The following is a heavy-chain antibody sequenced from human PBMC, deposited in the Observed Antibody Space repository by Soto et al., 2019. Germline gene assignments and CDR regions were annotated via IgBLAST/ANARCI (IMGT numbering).Heavy chain of an antibody. CDR3: AKDMNSVPEY. Sequence: EVQLVESGGGLVQPGGSLRLSCAASGFTFSSYWMYWVRQAPGKGLVWVSRIKTDGSITSYADSVKGRFTVSRDNARDMLYLQMNSLRAEDTAVYYYAKDMNSVPEYWGQGTLVTVSS. CDR2: IKTDGSIT. D-gene: IGHD1-7*01. J-gene: IGHJ4*02. V-gene: IGHV3-74*01. CDR1: GFTFSSYW.